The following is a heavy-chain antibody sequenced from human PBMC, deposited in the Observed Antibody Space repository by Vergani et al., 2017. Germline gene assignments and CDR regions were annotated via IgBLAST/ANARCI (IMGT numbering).Heavy chain of an antibody. CDR3: ARGDYVILTGYRY. CDR2: INPSGGHT. Sequence: QVQVVQSGAEVKKSGASVKVSCKTSEYTFSNYYMHWLRQAPGQGLEWMGIINPSGGHTNYAQKFQCRVTMTRDTSTSTVYMELSSLRSEDTAIYYCARGDYVILTGYRYWGQGTLVTGS. D-gene: IGHD3-9*01. CDR1: EYTFSNYY. J-gene: IGHJ4*02. V-gene: IGHV1-46*03.